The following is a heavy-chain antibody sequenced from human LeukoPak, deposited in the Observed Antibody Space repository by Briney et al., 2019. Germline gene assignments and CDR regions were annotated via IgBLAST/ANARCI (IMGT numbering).Heavy chain of an antibody. D-gene: IGHD2-2*01. J-gene: IGHJ6*02. CDR2: ISWNSGSI. CDR3: AKDIRPYCSSTSCYLYGMDV. Sequence: GRSLRLSCAASGFTFDDYAMHWVRQAPGKGLEWVSGISWNSGSIGYADSVKGRFTISRDNAKNSLYLQMNSLRAEDTALYYCAKDIRPYCSSTSCYLYGMDVWGQGTTVTVSS. V-gene: IGHV3-9*01. CDR1: GFTFDDYA.